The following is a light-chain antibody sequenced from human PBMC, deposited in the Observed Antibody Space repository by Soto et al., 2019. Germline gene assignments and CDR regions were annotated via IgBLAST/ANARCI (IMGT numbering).Light chain of an antibody. V-gene: IGKV3-11*01. J-gene: IGKJ5*01. CDR1: QNIGTY. CDR2: DTS. Sequence: ETVLTQSPASLSLSTWERATLSFRASQNIGTYLAWYQQKPGQAPRLLIYDTSYRAAGIPARFSGSGSATDFTLTISSLEPEDFAVYYCQQRSNWITFGQGTRLEI. CDR3: QQRSNWIT.